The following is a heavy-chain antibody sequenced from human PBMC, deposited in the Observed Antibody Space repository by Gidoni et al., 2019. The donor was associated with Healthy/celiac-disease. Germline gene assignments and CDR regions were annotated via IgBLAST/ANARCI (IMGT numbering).Heavy chain of an antibody. CDR2: IYYSGST. Sequence: QVQLQESGPGLVKPSQTLSLTCTVSGGSIRSGAYYWSWIRQPPGKGLEWIGYIYYSGSTYYNPSLKSRVTISVDTSKNQFSLKLSSVTAADTAVYYCARGGKTYDFWSGYYKGNWFDPWGQGTLVTVSS. CDR3: ARGGKTYDFWSGYYKGNWFDP. CDR1: GGSIRSGAYY. D-gene: IGHD3-3*01. V-gene: IGHV4-30-4*01. J-gene: IGHJ5*02.